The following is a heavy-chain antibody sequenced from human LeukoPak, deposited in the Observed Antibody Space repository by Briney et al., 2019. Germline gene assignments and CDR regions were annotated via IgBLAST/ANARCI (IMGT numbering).Heavy chain of an antibody. CDR2: IYSGGST. CDR3: AREGIAAVPFDY. CDR1: GFTFSSYA. J-gene: IGHJ4*02. V-gene: IGHV3-66*01. Sequence: GGSLRLSCAASGFTFSSYAMSWVRQAPGKGLEWVSVIYSGGSTYYADSVKGRFTISRDNSKNTLYLQMNSLRAEDTAVYYCAREGIAAVPFDYWGQGTLVTVSS. D-gene: IGHD6-13*01.